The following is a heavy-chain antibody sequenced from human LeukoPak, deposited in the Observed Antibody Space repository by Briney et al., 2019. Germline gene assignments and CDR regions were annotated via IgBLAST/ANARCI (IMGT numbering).Heavy chain of an antibody. CDR3: AREGTVTNDLGY. CDR1: GYTFTSYY. D-gene: IGHD4-11*01. V-gene: IGHV1-46*01. J-gene: IGHJ4*02. Sequence: GASVKVSCKASGYTFTSYYMHWVRQAPGQGLEWMGIINPSGGSTSYAQKFQGRVTMTRDMSTSTVYMELSSLRSEDTAVYYCAREGTVTNDLGYWGQGTLVTVSS. CDR2: INPSGGST.